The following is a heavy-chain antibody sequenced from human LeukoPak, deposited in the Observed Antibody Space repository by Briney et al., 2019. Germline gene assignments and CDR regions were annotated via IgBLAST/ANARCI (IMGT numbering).Heavy chain of an antibody. Sequence: SGTLSLTCTVSGGSISRSNNYWGWVRQPPGKGLEWIGSIHYSGTTYYNPSLRSRVTISVDTSKNQFSLKLSSMTAADTAVYYCARHEEEDGYNAKTIDYWGQGTLVTVSS. D-gene: IGHD5-24*01. CDR2: IHYSGTT. CDR3: ARHEEEDGYNAKTIDY. V-gene: IGHV4-39*01. CDR1: GGSISRSNNY. J-gene: IGHJ4*02.